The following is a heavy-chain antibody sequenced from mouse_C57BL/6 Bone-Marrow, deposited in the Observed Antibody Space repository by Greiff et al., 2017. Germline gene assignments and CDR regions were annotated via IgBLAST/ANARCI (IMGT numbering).Heavy chain of an antibody. CDR2: ISSGGSYT. Sequence: EVKVVESGGDLVKPGGSLKLSCAASGFTFSSYGMSWVRPTPDKRLEWVATISSGGSYTYYPDSVKGRFTISRDNAKNTLYLQMSSLKSEDTAMYYCARDGYWYFDVWGTGTTVTVSS. CDR3: ARDGYWYFDV. V-gene: IGHV5-6*01. J-gene: IGHJ1*03. CDR1: GFTFSSYG.